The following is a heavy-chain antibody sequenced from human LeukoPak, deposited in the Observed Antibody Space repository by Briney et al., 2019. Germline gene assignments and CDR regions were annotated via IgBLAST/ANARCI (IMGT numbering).Heavy chain of an antibody. Sequence: QPGGSLRLSCAASGFTFSSYAMSWVRQAPGKGLEWVSAISGSGGSTYYADSVKGRFTISRDNSKNTLYLQMNSLRAEDTAVYYCAKESGVVVVAATGIDYWGQGTLVTVSS. J-gene: IGHJ4*02. D-gene: IGHD2-15*01. V-gene: IGHV3-23*01. CDR3: AKESGVVVVAATGIDY. CDR2: ISGSGGST. CDR1: GFTFSSYA.